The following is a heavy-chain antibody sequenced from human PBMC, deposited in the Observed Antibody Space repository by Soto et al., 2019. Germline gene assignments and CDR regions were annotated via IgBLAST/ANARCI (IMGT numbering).Heavy chain of an antibody. D-gene: IGHD3-10*01. CDR3: ASSYGSGYRAFDY. J-gene: IGHJ4*02. CDR2: VNPIVSMS. V-gene: IGHV1-69*02. CDR1: GDTFNFCS. Sequence: QVQLVQSGAEVKRPGSSVKVSCKAGGDTFNFCSAKWVRQAPGLGLEWMGRVNPIVSMSNYAQKFQGRVTMTADKSTSTAYMELSSLRSEHTAIYYCASSYGSGYRAFDYWGQGALVTVSS.